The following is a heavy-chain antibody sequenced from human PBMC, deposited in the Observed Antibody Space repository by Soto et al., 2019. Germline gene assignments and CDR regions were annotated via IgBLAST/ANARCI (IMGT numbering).Heavy chain of an antibody. Sequence: PGGSLRLSCAASGFTFSSYGMHWVRQAPGKGLEWVAVISYDGSNKYYADSVKGRFTISRDNSKNTLYPQMNSLRAEDTAVYYCAKALAAAIDYWGQGTLVTVSS. CDR2: ISYDGSNK. D-gene: IGHD6-13*01. CDR1: GFTFSSYG. J-gene: IGHJ4*02. V-gene: IGHV3-30*18. CDR3: AKALAAAIDY.